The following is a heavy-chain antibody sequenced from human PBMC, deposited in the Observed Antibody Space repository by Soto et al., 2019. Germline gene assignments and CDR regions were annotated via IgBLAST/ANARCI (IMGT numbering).Heavy chain of an antibody. CDR3: ARGRDAFDI. Sequence: QVQLVESGGGVVQPGRSLRLSCAASGFTFSSYAMHWVRQAPGKGLEWVAVISYDGSNKYYADSVKGRFTISRDNSKNTLYLQRNSLRAEDTAVYYCARGRDAFDIWGQGTMVTVSS. CDR2: ISYDGSNK. V-gene: IGHV3-30-3*01. J-gene: IGHJ3*02. CDR1: GFTFSSYA.